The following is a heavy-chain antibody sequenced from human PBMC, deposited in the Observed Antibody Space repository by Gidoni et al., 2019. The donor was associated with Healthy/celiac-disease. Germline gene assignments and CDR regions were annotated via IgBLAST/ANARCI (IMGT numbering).Heavy chain of an antibody. D-gene: IGHD3-16*02. J-gene: IGHJ5*02. V-gene: IGHV1-24*01. CDR1: GYTLTELS. Sequence: QVQLVTSGAEVKKPGASGTVSCRVSGYTLTELSMHWVRQAPGKGLGWMGGFDPEDGETIYAQKFQGRVTMTEDTSTDTAYMELSSLRSEDTAVYYCATVVSLWFDPWGQGTLVTVSS. CDR3: ATVVSLWFDP. CDR2: FDPEDGET.